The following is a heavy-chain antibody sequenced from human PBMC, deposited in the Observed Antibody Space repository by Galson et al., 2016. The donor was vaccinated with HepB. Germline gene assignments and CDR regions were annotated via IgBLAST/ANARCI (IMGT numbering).Heavy chain of an antibody. D-gene: IGHD2-8*01. Sequence: SVKVSCKASGYMFRTYGITWVRQAPGHGLEYMGWIAGSNGYTTYIERLQGRVTMTIDTSTSTAYMELRSLRSDDTAVYYWARTWRMDGNYFYMDVWGKGTTVTVSS. V-gene: IGHV1-18*04. CDR2: IAGSNGYT. J-gene: IGHJ6*03. CDR3: ARTWRMDGNYFYMDV. CDR1: GYMFRTYG.